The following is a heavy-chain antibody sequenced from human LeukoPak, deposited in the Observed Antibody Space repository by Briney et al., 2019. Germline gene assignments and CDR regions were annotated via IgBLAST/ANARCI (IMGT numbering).Heavy chain of an antibody. CDR3: TRAARVTVAATLHP. J-gene: IGHJ5*02. V-gene: IGHV1-46*01. Sequence: GASVKVSCKASGYAFISYFIHWVRQAPGQGLEWMGIINPSGGSATYAQKFQGRVTMTSDTSTSTVFTELSSLKSEDTAVYFCTRAARVTVAATLHPWGQGTLVTVSS. CDR2: INPSGGSA. CDR1: GYAFISYF. D-gene: IGHD2-15*01.